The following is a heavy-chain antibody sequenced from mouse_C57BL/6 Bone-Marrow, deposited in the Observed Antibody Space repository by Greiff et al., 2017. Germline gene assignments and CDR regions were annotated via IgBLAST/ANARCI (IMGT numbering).Heavy chain of an antibody. CDR2: IYPGSGST. CDR1: GYTFTSYW. Sequence: VQLQQPGAELVKPGASVKMSCKASGYTFTSYWITWVKQRPGQGLEWIGDIYPGSGSTNYNEKFKSKATLTVDTASSTAYLQLSSLTSEDAAVYYGARPYYSNYWYFDVWGTGTTVTVSS. J-gene: IGHJ1*03. D-gene: IGHD2-5*01. V-gene: IGHV1-55*01. CDR3: ARPYYSNYWYFDV.